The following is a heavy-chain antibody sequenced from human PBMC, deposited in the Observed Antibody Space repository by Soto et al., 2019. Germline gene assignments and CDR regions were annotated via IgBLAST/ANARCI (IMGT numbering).Heavy chain of an antibody. V-gene: IGHV3-48*02. CDR2: ISSSSENI. CDR3: ARLPKGSVVTG. Sequence: GGSLRLSCVGSGFSFRDHSMNWVRQPPGKGLQWISYISSSSENIYYADSVKGRFTVSRDNAKNTLFLQMNSLRDDDSAIYYCARLPKGSVVTGWGQGSLVTVSS. D-gene: IGHD2-21*02. J-gene: IGHJ4*01. CDR1: GFSFRDHS.